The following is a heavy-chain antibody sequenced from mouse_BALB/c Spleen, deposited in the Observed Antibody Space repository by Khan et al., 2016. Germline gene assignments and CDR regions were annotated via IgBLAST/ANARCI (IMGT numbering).Heavy chain of an antibody. CDR2: IDPANGNT. V-gene: IGHV14-3*02. D-gene: IGHD4-1*01. CDR3: ARGRTAFAY. CDR1: GFNIKDTY. J-gene: IGHJ3*01. Sequence: EVELVESGAELVKPGASVKLSCTASGFNIKDTYMHWVKQRPEQGLEWIGRIDPANGNTKYDPKFQGKATITADTSSNTAYLQLSSLTSEDTAVYHCARGRTAFAYWGQGTLVTVSA.